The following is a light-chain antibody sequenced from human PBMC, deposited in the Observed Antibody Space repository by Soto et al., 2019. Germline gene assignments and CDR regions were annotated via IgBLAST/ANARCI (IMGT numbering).Light chain of an antibody. V-gene: IGKV1-39*01. Sequence: DIQMTQSPSSLSASVGGRVTITCRASQSISSYLNWYQQKPGKAPKLLIYAASSSQSGVPSRFSGSGSGTDFTLTISSLQPEDFATYYCQQSYSTPPITLGQGTRLEIK. CDR3: QQSYSTPPIT. CDR2: AAS. CDR1: QSISSY. J-gene: IGKJ5*01.